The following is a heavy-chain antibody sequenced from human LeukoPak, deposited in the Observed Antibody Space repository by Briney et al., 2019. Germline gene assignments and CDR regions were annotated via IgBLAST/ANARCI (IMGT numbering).Heavy chain of an antibody. D-gene: IGHD3-22*01. CDR2: IYHSGST. Sequence: PSETLSLTCAVSGYSISSGYYWGWIRQPPGQGLEWIGSIYHSGSTYYNPSLKSRVTISVDTSKNQFSLKLSSVTAADTAVYYCARHLIDSSGYYNPFDYWGQGTLVTVSS. CDR1: GYSISSGYY. J-gene: IGHJ4*02. CDR3: ARHLIDSSGYYNPFDY. V-gene: IGHV4-38-2*01.